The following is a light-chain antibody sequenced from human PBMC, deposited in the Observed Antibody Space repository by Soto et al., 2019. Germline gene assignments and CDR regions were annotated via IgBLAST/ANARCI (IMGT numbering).Light chain of an antibody. CDR1: QSISSY. J-gene: IGKJ1*01. CDR3: QQSYSTPRT. V-gene: IGKV1-39*01. Sequence: DIQISQAASTLAASVGDRVTITCRASQSISSYLNWYQQKPGKAPKLLIYAASSLQSGVPSRFSGSGSGTDFTLTISSLQPEDFATYYCQQSYSTPRTFGQRTKVDIK. CDR2: AAS.